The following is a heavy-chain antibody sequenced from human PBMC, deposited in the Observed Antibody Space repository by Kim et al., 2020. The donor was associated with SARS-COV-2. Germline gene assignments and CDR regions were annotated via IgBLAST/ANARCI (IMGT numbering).Heavy chain of an antibody. D-gene: IGHD3-16*02. CDR3: AKALRHLDGGSRCFEY. CDR2: ISWKSGSI. Sequence: GGSLRLSCAASGFTFGNYAMHWVRQAPGKGLEWVSCISWKSGSIDYVDSVKGRFIISRDDARNSLYLQMNSLRPEDTAVYYCAKALRHLDGGSRCFEY. V-gene: IGHV3-9*01. CDR1: GFTFGNYA. J-gene: IGHJ1*01.